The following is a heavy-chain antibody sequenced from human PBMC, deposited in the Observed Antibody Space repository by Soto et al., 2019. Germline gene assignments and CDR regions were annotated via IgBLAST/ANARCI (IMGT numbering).Heavy chain of an antibody. J-gene: IGHJ4*02. V-gene: IGHV4-31*03. CDR2: IYYSGNT. D-gene: IGHD7-27*01. CDR1: GASIGSNAYY. Sequence: QVQLQESGPGLVKPSQTLSLTCTVSGASIGSNAYYWSWIRQLPGKGLEWIGYIYYSGNTYYNPSHKSRFTISIDTSKSQFSLKLSSVTAADTAVYYCARRVNWGSASFDSWGQGTLVTVSS. CDR3: ARRVNWGSASFDS.